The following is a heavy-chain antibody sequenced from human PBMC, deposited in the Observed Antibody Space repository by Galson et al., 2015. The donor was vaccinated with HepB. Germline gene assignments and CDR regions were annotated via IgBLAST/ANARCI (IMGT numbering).Heavy chain of an antibody. V-gene: IGHV1-2*06. CDR1: GYTFTGYY. CDR2: INPNSGGT. J-gene: IGHJ4*02. D-gene: IGHD2-21*02. Sequence: SVKVSCKASGYTFTGYYMHWVRQAPGQGLEWMGRINPNSGGTNYAQKFRGRVTMTRDTSISTAYMELSRLRSDDTAVYYCARAARVVVTATYRFDYWGQGTLVTVSS. CDR3: ARAARVVVTATYRFDY.